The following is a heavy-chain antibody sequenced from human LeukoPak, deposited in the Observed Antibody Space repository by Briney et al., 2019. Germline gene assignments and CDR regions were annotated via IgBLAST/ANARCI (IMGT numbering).Heavy chain of an antibody. J-gene: IGHJ6*02. V-gene: IGHV4-59*01. D-gene: IGHD4-17*01. CDR1: GGSISSYY. Sequence: SETLSLTCTVSGGSISSYYWSWIRQPPGKGLEWIGYIYYSGSTNYNPSLKSRVTISVDTSKNQFSLKLSSVTAADTAVYYCARGHGDYVNNYYYGMDVWGQGTTVTVSS. CDR3: ARGHGDYVNNYYYGMDV. CDR2: IYYSGST.